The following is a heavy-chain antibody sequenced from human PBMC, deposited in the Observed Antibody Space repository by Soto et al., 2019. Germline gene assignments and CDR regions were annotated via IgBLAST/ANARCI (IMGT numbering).Heavy chain of an antibody. CDR1: GFPVKSYS. CDR3: ARGRGSSWPYYYYGMDG. CDR2: ISSSSSTI. Sequence: HPVGSIRLSSAACGFPVKSYSMNGVRRATGKGLEWVSYISSSSSTIYYADSVKGRFTISRDNAKNSLYLQMNSLRDEDTAVYYCARGRGSSWPYYYYGMDGWGHGTTVTVS. V-gene: IGHV3-48*02. J-gene: IGHJ6*02. D-gene: IGHD6-13*01.